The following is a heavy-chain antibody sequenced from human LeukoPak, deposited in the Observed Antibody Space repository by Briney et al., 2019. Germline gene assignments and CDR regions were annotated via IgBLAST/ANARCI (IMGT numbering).Heavy chain of an antibody. CDR1: GGSISSYY. D-gene: IGHD3-10*01. V-gene: IGHV4-4*07. CDR2: IYTSWST. J-gene: IGHJ4*02. CDR3: ARESGSGSPLDY. Sequence: PSETLSLTCTASGGSISSYYGSWIRQPAGKGLEWIGRIYTSWSTNYNPSLKSRAPMSVDTSKNQFSLKLGSVTAADTAVYYCARESGSGSPLDYWGQGTLVTVSS.